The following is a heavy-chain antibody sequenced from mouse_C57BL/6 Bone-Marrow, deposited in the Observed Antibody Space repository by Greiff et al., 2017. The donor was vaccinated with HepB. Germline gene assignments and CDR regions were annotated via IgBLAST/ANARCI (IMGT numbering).Heavy chain of an antibody. V-gene: IGHV5-4*01. D-gene: IGHD2-5*01. CDR2: ISDGGSYT. CDR3: ARESNPHYFDY. CDR1: GFTFSSYA. J-gene: IGHJ2*01. Sequence: EVMLVESGGGLVKPGGSLKLSCAASGFTFSSYAMSWVRQTPEKRLEWVATISDGGSYTYYPDNVKGRFTISRDNAKNNLYLQMSHLKSEDTAMYYCARESNPHYFDYWGQGTTLTVSS.